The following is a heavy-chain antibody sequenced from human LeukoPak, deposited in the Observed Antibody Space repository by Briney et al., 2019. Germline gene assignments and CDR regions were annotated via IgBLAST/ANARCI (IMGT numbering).Heavy chain of an antibody. D-gene: IGHD3-10*01. J-gene: IGHJ4*02. Sequence: GGSLRLSCAASGFTFSSYSMNWVRQAPGKGLEWVSSISSSSSYMYYADSVKGRFTISRDNAKNSLYLQMISLRAEDTAVYYCARDGANYYGSGSYYNVYWGQGTLVTVSS. CDR2: ISSSSSYM. CDR1: GFTFSSYS. V-gene: IGHV3-21*01. CDR3: ARDGANYYGSGSYYNVY.